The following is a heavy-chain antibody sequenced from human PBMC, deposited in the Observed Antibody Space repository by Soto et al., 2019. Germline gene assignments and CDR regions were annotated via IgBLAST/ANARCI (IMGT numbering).Heavy chain of an antibody. CDR1: GGSISSGDYY. CDR3: AKYNWNYDTPEGSFDY. V-gene: IGHV4-30-4*01. CDR2: IYYSGST. J-gene: IGHJ4*02. D-gene: IGHD1-7*01. Sequence: TLSLTCTVSGGSISSGDYYWSWIRQPPGKGLEWIGYIYYSGSTYYNPSLKSRVTISVDTSKNQFSLKLSSVTAADTAVYYCAKYNWNYDTPEGSFDYWGQGTLVTVSS.